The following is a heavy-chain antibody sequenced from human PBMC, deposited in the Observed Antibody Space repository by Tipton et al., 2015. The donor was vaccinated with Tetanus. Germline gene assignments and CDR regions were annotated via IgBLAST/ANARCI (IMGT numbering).Heavy chain of an antibody. CDR2: IYYSGST. Sequence: TLSLTCTVSGGSISSSSYYWGWIRQPPGKGLEWIGSIYYSGSTYYNPSLKSRVTISVDTSKNQFSLKLSSVTAADTAVYYCARHHQTYYDFWSGSRDWDSWFGPWGQGTRVTVSS. J-gene: IGHJ5*02. D-gene: IGHD3-3*01. CDR1: GGSISSSSYY. V-gene: IGHV4-39*01. CDR3: ARHHQTYYDFWSGSRDWDSWFGP.